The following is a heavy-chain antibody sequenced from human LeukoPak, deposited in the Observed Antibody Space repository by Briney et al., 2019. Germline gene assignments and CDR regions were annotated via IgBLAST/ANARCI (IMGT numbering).Heavy chain of an antibody. J-gene: IGHJ4*02. D-gene: IGHD3-22*01. CDR1: GGPFSGYY. CDR3: ARGRTDYYDSSGYRYVDY. V-gene: IGHV4-34*01. CDR2: IKQSGST. Sequence: PSATLSLTCAVYGGPFSGYYLGWIRQPPGKGLEWIGEIKQSGSTNYNPSLKSRVTISVDTSKNQFSLKLSSVTAADTAVYYCARGRTDYYDSSGYRYVDYWGQGTLVTVSS.